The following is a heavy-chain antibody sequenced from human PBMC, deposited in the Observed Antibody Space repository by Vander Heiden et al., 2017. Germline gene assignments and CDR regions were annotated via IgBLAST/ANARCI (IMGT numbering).Heavy chain of an antibody. CDR3: ARAYERNGAEPLDS. Sequence: QVHLVQSGAEVTQPGASVKVSCKASGYLFPTYDMHWLRQAPGQGLEWLGVIKPHDGSTTYLQIGQGRVTVTSDTATSTVYMEVPSLRHDDTATYFGARAYERNGAEPLDSWCQGGLGTVS. D-gene: IGHD1-26*01. CDR1: GYLFPTYD. V-gene: IGHV1-46*01. CDR2: IKPHDGST. J-gene: IGHJ4*02.